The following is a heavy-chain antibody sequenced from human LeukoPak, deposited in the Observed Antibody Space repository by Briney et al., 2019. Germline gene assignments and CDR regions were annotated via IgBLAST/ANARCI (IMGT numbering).Heavy chain of an antibody. CDR2: ISSSSSYI. CDR3: ARDGSGLGNYFDY. Sequence: PGGSLRLSCAASGFTFSSYSMNWVRQAPGKGLEWVSYISSSSSYIYYADSVKGRITISRDNAKNSLYLQMNSLRAEDTAVYYCARDGSGLGNYFDYWGQGTLVTVSS. CDR1: GFTFSSYS. J-gene: IGHJ4*02. D-gene: IGHD6-19*01. V-gene: IGHV3-21*01.